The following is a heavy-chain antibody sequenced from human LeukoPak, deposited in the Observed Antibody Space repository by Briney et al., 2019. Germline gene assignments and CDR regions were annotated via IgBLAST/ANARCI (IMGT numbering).Heavy chain of an antibody. CDR1: GFTFSNYW. D-gene: IGHD3-16*02. J-gene: IGHJ4*02. CDR3: ARDYVWGSDRYTDY. Sequence: GGSLRLSCAASGFTFSNYWMTWVRQAPGRGREWVANIRQDGSEKYYVDSVEGRFTISRDNAKNSLYLQMNSLRAEDTAVYYCARDYVWGSDRYTDYWGQGTLVTVSS. V-gene: IGHV3-7*05. CDR2: IRQDGSEK.